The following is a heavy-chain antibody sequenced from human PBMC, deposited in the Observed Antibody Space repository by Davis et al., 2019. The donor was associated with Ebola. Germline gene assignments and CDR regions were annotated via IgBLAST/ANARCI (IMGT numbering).Heavy chain of an antibody. CDR1: GIVFSSYV. D-gene: IGHD1-26*01. Sequence: GESLKIPCAASGIVFSSYVMTWVRQAPGTGLEWVSSISSGSYYIYYADSLKGRFTISRDNAKNSLYLQMNGLRVEDTAIYYCAKDTSNIWFDIWGQGTNVTVAS. CDR3: AKDTSNIWFDI. J-gene: IGHJ3*02. CDR2: ISSGSYYI. V-gene: IGHV3-21*04.